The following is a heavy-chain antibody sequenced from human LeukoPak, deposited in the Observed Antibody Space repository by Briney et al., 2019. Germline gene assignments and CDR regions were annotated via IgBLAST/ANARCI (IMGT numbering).Heavy chain of an antibody. CDR2: IYYSGNT. CDR3: ATAHDDYGDYATGTWFDP. J-gene: IGHJ5*02. D-gene: IGHD4-17*01. CDR1: VGSISSSSNY. V-gene: IGHV4-39*01. Sequence: PSETLSLTCTVSVGSISSSSNYWGWIRQPPGKGLEWIGSIYYSGNTYYNPSLKSRVTISVDTSKNQFYLRLTSVTAADTAVYYCATAHDDYGDYATGTWFDPWGQGTLVTVSS.